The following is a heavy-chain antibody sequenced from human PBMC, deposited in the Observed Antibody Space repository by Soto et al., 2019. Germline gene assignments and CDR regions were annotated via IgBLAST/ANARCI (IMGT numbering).Heavy chain of an antibody. CDR1: GYTLTELS. V-gene: IGHV1-24*01. J-gene: IGHJ4*02. D-gene: IGHD3-10*01. CDR2: FDPEDGET. Sequence: ASVKVSCKVSGYTLTELSMHWVRQAPGKGLEWMGGFDPEDGETIYAQKFQGRVTMTEDTSTDTAYMELSSLRSEDTAVYYCTMSHRHYYGSGSYYFLESWGQGTLVTVSS. CDR3: TMSHRHYYGSGSYYFLES.